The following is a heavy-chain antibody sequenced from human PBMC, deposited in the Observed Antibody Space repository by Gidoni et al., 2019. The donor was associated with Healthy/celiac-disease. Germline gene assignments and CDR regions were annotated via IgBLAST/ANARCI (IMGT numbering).Heavy chain of an antibody. CDR2: INHSGST. V-gene: IGHV4-34*01. CDR3: ARGPRADKQLWLRYYFDY. CDR1: GGSFSGYY. J-gene: IGHJ4*02. D-gene: IGHD5-18*01. Sequence: QVQLQQWGAGLLKPSETLSLTCAVYGGSFSGYYWSWIRQPPGKGLEWIGEINHSGSTNYNPSLKSRVTISVDTSKNQFSLKLSSVTAADTAVYYCARGPRADKQLWLRYYFDYWGQGTLVTVSS.